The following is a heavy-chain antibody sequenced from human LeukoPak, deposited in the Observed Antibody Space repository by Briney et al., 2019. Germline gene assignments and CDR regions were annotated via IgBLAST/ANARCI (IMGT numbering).Heavy chain of an antibody. CDR1: GFAFSTYS. CDR2: ISSSSTYI. Sequence: GSLRLSCAASGFAFSTYSMNWVRQAPGKGLEWVSSISSSSTYIYYADSVKGRVTISRDNDKNSLYLQMSSLRAEDTAVYYCARVLSGCETTRCELDYWGQGTLVTVSS. V-gene: IGHV3-21*01. D-gene: IGHD4/OR15-4a*01. CDR3: ARVLSGCETTRCELDY. J-gene: IGHJ4*02.